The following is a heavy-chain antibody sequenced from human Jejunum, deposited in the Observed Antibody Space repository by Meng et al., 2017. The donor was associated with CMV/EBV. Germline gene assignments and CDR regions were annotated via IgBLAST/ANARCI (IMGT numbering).Heavy chain of an antibody. Sequence: EFSFSRHNMNWLRQAPGKGLEWVASISATSTYIYYADPVKGRFTISRDNAKNSLYLQMNSLRVEDTAVYYCANQMPWNYYHGMDLWGQGTTVTVSS. V-gene: IGHV3-21*01. CDR3: ANQMPWNYYHGMDL. CDR1: EFSFSRHN. J-gene: IGHJ6*02. CDR2: ISATSTYI. D-gene: IGHD1-7*01.